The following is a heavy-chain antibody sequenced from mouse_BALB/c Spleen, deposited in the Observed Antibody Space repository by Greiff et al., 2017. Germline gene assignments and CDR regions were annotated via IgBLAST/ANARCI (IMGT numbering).Heavy chain of an antibody. J-gene: IGHJ1*01. D-gene: IGHD4-1*01. Sequence: EVQGVESGGGLVQPGGSLRLSCATSGFTFTDYYMSWVRQPPGKALEWLGFIRNKANGYTTEYSASVKGRFTISRDNSQSILYLQMYTLRAEDSATYYCARVPSNWEWYFDVWGAGTTVTVSS. CDR3: ARVPSNWEWYFDV. CDR1: GFTFTDYY. V-gene: IGHV7-3*02. CDR2: IRNKANGYTT.